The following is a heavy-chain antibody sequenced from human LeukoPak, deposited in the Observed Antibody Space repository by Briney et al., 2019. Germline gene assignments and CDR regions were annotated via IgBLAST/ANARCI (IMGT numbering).Heavy chain of an antibody. V-gene: IGHV1-2*02. D-gene: IGHD3-16*01. CDR1: GYTFTGYY. Sequence: ASVKVSCKASGYTFTGYYMHWVRQAPGQGLEWMGWINPNSGGAKYAQNFQGRVIMTTDTSISTAYMELSSLRYEDTAIYYCVREKSGGTYDYWGQGTLVTVSS. CDR2: INPNSGGA. J-gene: IGHJ4*02. CDR3: VREKSGGTYDY.